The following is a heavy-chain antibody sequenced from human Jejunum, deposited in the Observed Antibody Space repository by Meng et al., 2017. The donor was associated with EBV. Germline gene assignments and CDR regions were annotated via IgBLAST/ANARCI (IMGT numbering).Heavy chain of an antibody. CDR1: GGSFSDYY. Sequence: QLQQQQGGAGLLNPSEALSLACGVYGGSFSDYYLTWIRQPPGKGLEWIGEISYSGTTKYNPYLKSRVTISLDTSNNQFSLNLNSVTAADTALYYCARYGKCSGNSFYCFDPWGQGTLVTVSS. J-gene: IGHJ5*02. CDR2: ISYSGTT. V-gene: IGHV4-34*01. CDR3: ARYGKCSGNSFYCFDP. D-gene: IGHD4-23*01.